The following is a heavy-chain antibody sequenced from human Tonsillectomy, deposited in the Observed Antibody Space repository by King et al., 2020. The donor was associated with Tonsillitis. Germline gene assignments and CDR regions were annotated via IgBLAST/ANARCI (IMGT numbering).Heavy chain of an antibody. V-gene: IGHV4-4*07. Sequence: QLQESGPGLVKPSETLSLTCTVSGGSINYFYWNWIRQPAGKGLEWIGRIYSSGTTNYNPSLKSRVTMSVDTSKNQFSLKLNSVTAADTAVYYCARARGGYYLPFDYWGQGKLVAVSS. CDR2: IYSSGTT. CDR1: GGSINYFY. J-gene: IGHJ4*02. CDR3: ARARGGYYLPFDY. D-gene: IGHD3-22*01.